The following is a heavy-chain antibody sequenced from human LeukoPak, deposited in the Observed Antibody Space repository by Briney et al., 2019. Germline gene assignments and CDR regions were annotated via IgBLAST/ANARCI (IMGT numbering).Heavy chain of an antibody. CDR1: GYTFTSYA. V-gene: IGHV7-4-1*02. Sequence: WASVKVSCKASGYTFTSYAMNWVRQAPGQGLEWMGWINTNTGNPTYAQGFTGRFVFSLDTSVSTAYLQISSLKAEDTAVYYCARIAAATNIYYYYYGMDVWGQGTTVTVSS. CDR3: ARIAAATNIYYYYYGMDV. D-gene: IGHD6-13*01. CDR2: INTNTGNP. J-gene: IGHJ6*02.